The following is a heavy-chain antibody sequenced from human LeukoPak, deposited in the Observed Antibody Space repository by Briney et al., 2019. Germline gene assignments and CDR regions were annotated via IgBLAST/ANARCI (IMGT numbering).Heavy chain of an antibody. D-gene: IGHD6-19*01. CDR1: GYTFTSHG. CDR2: ISTYNRNT. Sequence: AAVKVSCKASGYTFTSHGICWVRQALGQGLEWMGWISTYNRNTHYAQTLQGRVSMTTDTSTSTAYMDLRSLRSDDTAVYYCARDLRYSSGWSASGMDVSGKGTPVTMSS. V-gene: IGHV1-18*01. CDR3: ARDLRYSSGWSASGMDV. J-gene: IGHJ6*03.